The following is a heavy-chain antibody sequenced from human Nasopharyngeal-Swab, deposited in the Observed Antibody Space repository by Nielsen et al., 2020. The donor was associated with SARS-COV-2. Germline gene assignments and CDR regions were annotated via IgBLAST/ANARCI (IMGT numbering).Heavy chain of an antibody. CDR2: IYYSGST. J-gene: IGHJ4*02. Sequence: SETLSLTCTVSGGSISSSSYYWGWIRQPPGKGLEWIGSIYYSGSTNYNPSLKSRVTISVGTSKNQFSLKLSSVTAADTAVYYCARASEEYDSSGYYGYWGQGTLVTVSS. V-gene: IGHV4-39*07. CDR1: GGSISSSSYY. D-gene: IGHD3-22*01. CDR3: ARASEEYDSSGYYGY.